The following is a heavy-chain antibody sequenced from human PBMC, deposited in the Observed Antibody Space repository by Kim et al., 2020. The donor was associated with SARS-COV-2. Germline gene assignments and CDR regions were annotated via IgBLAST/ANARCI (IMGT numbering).Heavy chain of an antibody. D-gene: IGHD3-22*01. CDR1: GGSISSSSYY. Sequence: SETLSLTCTVSGGSISSSSYYWGWIRQPPGKGLEWIGSIYYSGSTYYNPSLKSRVTISVDTSRNQFSLKLSSVTAADTAVYYCARHCPQRAVVVIGWLDPCGQGTLVTVSS. J-gene: IGHJ5*02. CDR3: ARHCPQRAVVVIGWLDP. CDR2: IYYSGST. V-gene: IGHV4-39*01.